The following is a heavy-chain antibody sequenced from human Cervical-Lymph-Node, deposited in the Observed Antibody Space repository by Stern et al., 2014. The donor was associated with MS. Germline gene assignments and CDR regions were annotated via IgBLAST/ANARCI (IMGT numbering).Heavy chain of an antibody. CDR3: VRSNYDGGNGFYHYAMDV. J-gene: IGHJ6*02. Sequence: QVQLVQSGAEVKKPGSSVKVSCKASGGTFNSYAISLVRQAPGQGLEWMGGIIPMFGTANYPQKLQGRVTITADGSTTTAYMELSNLRSEDTAVYFCVRSNYDGGNGFYHYAMDVWGQGTTVIVSS. CDR1: GGTFNSYA. V-gene: IGHV1-69*01. CDR2: IIPMFGTA. D-gene: IGHD3-10*01.